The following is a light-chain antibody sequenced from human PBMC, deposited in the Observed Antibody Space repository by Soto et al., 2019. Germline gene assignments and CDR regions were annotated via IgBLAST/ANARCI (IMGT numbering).Light chain of an antibody. Sequence: DIQMTQSPSSLSASVGDRVTITCRASQSISSYLNWYQQKPGKDPKLLIYAASSLQSGVPSRFSGSGSGTDFNLTISSLQTEDFATYYCQQSYSTPITFGQGTRLEIK. J-gene: IGKJ5*01. CDR2: AAS. V-gene: IGKV1-39*01. CDR1: QSISSY. CDR3: QQSYSTPIT.